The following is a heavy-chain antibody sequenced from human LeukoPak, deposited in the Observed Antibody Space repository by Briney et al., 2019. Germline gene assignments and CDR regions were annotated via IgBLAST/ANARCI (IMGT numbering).Heavy chain of an antibody. CDR1: GYTFTGYY. CDR2: INPNSGGT. J-gene: IGHJ6*03. V-gene: IGHV1-2*06. D-gene: IGHD6-19*01. CDR3: ARSRGIAVAGTRGYYYMDV. Sequence: ASVKVSCKASGYTFTGYYMHWVRQAPGQGLEGMGRINPNSGGTNYAQKFQGRVTMTRDTSISTAYMELSRLRSDDTAVYYCARSRGIAVAGTRGYYYMDVWGKGTTDTVSS.